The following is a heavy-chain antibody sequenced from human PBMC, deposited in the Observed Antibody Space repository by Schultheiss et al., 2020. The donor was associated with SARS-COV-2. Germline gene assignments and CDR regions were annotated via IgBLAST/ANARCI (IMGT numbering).Heavy chain of an antibody. Sequence: GESLKISCAASGFSFSSYGMHWVRQAPGKGLEWVSGISGSGDSPYYADSVRGRFTISRDNSKNTLYLQMNSLRAEDTAVYYCAQLVPGPSDVWGKGTTVTVSS. D-gene: IGHD2-8*02. CDR3: AQLVPGPSDV. CDR2: ISGSGDSP. J-gene: IGHJ6*04. CDR1: GFSFSSYG. V-gene: IGHV3-23*01.